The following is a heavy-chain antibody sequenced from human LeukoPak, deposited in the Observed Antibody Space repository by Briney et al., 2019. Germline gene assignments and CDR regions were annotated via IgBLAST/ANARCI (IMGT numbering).Heavy chain of an antibody. D-gene: IGHD6-13*01. V-gene: IGHV3-48*04. J-gene: IGHJ4*02. CDR2: ISGSSSTI. CDR1: GITFSTYN. Sequence: GGSLRLSCVASGITFSTYNMNWVRQAPGKGLEWVSYISGSSSTIYYADSVKGRFTISRDNAKNSLYLQMDSLRAEDTAVYYCAREAIAAVSDFDYWGQGTLVTISS. CDR3: AREAIAAVSDFDY.